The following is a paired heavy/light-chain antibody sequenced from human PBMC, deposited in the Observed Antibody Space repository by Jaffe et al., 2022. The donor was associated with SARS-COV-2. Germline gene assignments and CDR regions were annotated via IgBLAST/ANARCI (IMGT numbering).Light chain of an antibody. Sequence: DIQMTQSPTSLSASVGDSVTITCRASQSIGFYLNWYQQKAGKAPNLLIYAASTLEGGVPSRFSGSGSGTDFTLTISSLQPEDFATYYCQQSYSTPQDTFGQGTRLEIK. CDR1: QSIGFY. J-gene: IGKJ5*01. CDR2: AAS. V-gene: IGKV1-39*01. CDR3: QQSYSTPQDT.
Heavy chain of an antibody. Sequence: QLQESGPGLVKPSETLSLTCTVSGDSVSSGHYYWGWIRQPPGKGLEWIGSIYYTGSTYYNASLKSRVTISLETSKNQFFLQMNSVTAADTAVYYCAKRVVVVRGDISWGQGTLVIVSS. CDR2: IYYTGST. CDR3: AKRVVVVRGDIS. J-gene: IGHJ5*02. D-gene: IGHD3-10*01. CDR1: GDSVSSGHYY. V-gene: IGHV4-39*01.